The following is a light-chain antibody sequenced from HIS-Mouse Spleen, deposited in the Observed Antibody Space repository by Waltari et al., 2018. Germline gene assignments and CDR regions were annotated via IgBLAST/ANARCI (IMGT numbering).Light chain of an antibody. Sequence: QSALTQPASVSASPGQSITIPCTGTSSDVGMYNLVSWYQQHPGKAPKLMIYEGSKRPSGVSNRFSGSKSGNTASLTISGLQAEDEADYYCCSYAGSSTFEVFGGGTKLTVL. J-gene: IGLJ2*01. CDR1: SSDVGMYNL. V-gene: IGLV2-23*03. CDR2: EGS. CDR3: CSYAGSSTFEV.